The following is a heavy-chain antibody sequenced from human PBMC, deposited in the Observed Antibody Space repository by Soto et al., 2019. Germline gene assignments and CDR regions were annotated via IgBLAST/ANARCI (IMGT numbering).Heavy chain of an antibody. CDR2: IYFSGST. V-gene: IGHV4-30-4*01. D-gene: IGHD3-3*01. CDR1: GGSISICEYF. J-gene: IGHJ6*02. CDR3: ARRGMNSDFWRGYSSYYYYAMDV. Sequence: SETLSLTCAFSGGSISICEYFLSLIRQPPGKGLEWIGFIYFSGSTYYNPSLKSRLSISIDTSKNEFSLKLTSVTAADTAVYYCARRGMNSDFWRGYSSYYYYAMDVCGQGPTVTVSS.